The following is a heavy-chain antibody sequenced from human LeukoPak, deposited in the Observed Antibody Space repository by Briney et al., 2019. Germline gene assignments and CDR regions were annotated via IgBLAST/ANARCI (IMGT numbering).Heavy chain of an antibody. V-gene: IGHV3-23*01. CDR2: ISGSGGTT. J-gene: IGHJ4*02. Sequence: GGSLRLSCAASGFTFTSYAMTWVRQAPGKGLEWVSVISGSGGTTYYADPVKGRFTISRDNSKNTLYLQMNSLRAEDTAVYYCARDQYGDYLFDYWGQGTLVTVSS. CDR3: ARDQYGDYLFDY. D-gene: IGHD4-17*01. CDR1: GFTFTSYA.